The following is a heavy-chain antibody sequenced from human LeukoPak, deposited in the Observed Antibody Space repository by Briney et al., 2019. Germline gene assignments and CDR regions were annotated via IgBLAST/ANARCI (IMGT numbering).Heavy chain of an antibody. CDR1: GGSFSGYY. D-gene: IGHD3-10*01. J-gene: IGHJ4*02. CDR3: ARDHSRYYGSGSYYTPKINTYFDY. V-gene: IGHV4-34*01. Sequence: SETLSLTCAVYGGSFSGYYWSWIRQPPGKGLEWIGEINHSGSTNYNPSLKSRVTISVDTSKNQFSLKLSSVTAADTAVYYCARDHSRYYGSGSYYTPKINTYFDYWGQGTLVTVSS. CDR2: INHSGST.